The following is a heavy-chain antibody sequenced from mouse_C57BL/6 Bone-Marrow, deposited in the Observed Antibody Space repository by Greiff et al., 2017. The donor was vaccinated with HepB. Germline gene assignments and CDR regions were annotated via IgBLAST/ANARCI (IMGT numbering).Heavy chain of an antibody. Sequence: EVQLQESGAELVKPGASVKVSCTASGFNIKDYYMHWVKQRTEQGLEWIGRIDPEDGETKYAPKFQGKATITADTSSNTAYLQLSSLTSEDTAVYYCALTAVVDYYAMDYWGQGTSVTVSS. V-gene: IGHV14-2*01. J-gene: IGHJ4*01. CDR1: GFNIKDYY. CDR2: IDPEDGET. D-gene: IGHD1-1*01. CDR3: ALTAVVDYYAMDY.